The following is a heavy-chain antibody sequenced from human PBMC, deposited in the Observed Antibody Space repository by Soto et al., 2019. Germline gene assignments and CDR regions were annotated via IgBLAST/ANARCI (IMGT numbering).Heavy chain of an antibody. V-gene: IGHV4-59*01. Sequence: PSETLSLTRTVSGGSISSYYWSWIRQAPGKGLEWIGYTHYIGSTNYNPSFKSRATTSVDTSKSQFSLKLSSVTATDTAVYYCARVGPGTGYYFDSWGQGTLVTVSS. CDR1: GGSISSYY. CDR2: THYIGST. D-gene: IGHD2-8*02. CDR3: ARVGPGTGYYFDS. J-gene: IGHJ4*02.